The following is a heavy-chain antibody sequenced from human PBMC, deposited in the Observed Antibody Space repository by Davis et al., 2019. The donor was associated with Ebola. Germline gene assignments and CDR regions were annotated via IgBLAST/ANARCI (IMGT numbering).Heavy chain of an antibody. CDR1: GGSMSNYY. J-gene: IGHJ5*01. CDR2: IYPSGST. CDR3: ARGVWLGDNWFDS. Sequence: PSETLSLTCTVSGGSMSNYYWTWIRQPAGKGLEWIGHIYPSGSTNYKPSLKGRVTMSIDTSNNQFSLKVNSVTAADTAIYYCARGVWLGDNWFDSWGQGTLVTVSS. V-gene: IGHV4-4*07. D-gene: IGHD6-19*01.